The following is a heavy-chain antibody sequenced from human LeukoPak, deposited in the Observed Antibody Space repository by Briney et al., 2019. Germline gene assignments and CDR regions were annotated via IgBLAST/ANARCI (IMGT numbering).Heavy chain of an antibody. CDR2: IHRNGGRT. D-gene: IGHD1-7*01. CDR1: GFTSDDYG. J-gene: IGHJ4*02. V-gene: IGHV3-20*01. Sequence: PGGSLRLSCAASGFTSDDYGMSWVRQVPGKGLEWVSGIHRNGGRTSNAASVKGRFTISRDNAKNSLYLQMNSLRVEDTGIYHCTRGNSNFDYWGQGTLVTVSS. CDR3: TRGNSNFDY.